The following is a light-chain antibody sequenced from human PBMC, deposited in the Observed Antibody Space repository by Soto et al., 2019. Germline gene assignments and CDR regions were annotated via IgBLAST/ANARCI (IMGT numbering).Light chain of an antibody. Sequence: EIVLTQSPGTLSLSPGERATLSCRASQRLSSNYLAWFQQKPGQAPRLLIYGASSRATGIPDRFSGSGSGTDFTLTIPRLEPEDFAVYYCLQYGSSPITFGQGTRLEI. CDR2: GAS. J-gene: IGKJ5*01. CDR1: QRLSSNY. CDR3: LQYGSSPIT. V-gene: IGKV3-20*01.